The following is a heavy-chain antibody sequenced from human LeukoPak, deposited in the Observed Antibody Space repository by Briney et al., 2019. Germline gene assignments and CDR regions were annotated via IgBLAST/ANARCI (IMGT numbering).Heavy chain of an antibody. Sequence: ASVKVSCKASGGTFSSYAISWVRQAPGQGLEWMGWINTNTGNPTYAQGFTGRFVFSLDTSVSTAYLQISSLKAEDTAVYYCAREGLVEPYYYDSSGYDQGNNFDYWGQGTLVTVSS. D-gene: IGHD3-22*01. V-gene: IGHV7-4-1*02. CDR1: GGTFSSYA. J-gene: IGHJ4*02. CDR3: AREGLVEPYYYDSSGYDQGNNFDY. CDR2: INTNTGNP.